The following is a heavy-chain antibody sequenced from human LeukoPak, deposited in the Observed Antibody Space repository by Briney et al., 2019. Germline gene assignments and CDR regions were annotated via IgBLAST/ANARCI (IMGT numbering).Heavy chain of an antibody. D-gene: IGHD3-22*01. CDR3: AKYYYDSSGYYYDPVYFDY. J-gene: IGHJ4*02. CDR1: GFTFSSHA. CDR2: ISGSGGST. V-gene: IGHV3-23*01. Sequence: SEGSLRLSCAASGFTFSSHAMSWVRQAPGKGLEWVSAISGSGGSTYYADSVKGRFTISRDNSKNTLYLQMISLRAEDTAVYYCAKYYYDSSGYYYDPVYFDYWGQGTLVTVSS.